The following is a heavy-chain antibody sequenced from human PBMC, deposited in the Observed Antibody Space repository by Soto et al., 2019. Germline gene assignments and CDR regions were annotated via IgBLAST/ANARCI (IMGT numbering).Heavy chain of an antibody. CDR2: ISDNGGTT. D-gene: IGHD6-13*01. CDR1: GCTYRTYA. V-gene: IGHV3-23*01. J-gene: IGHJ4*02. CDR3: AKDEDYTRNWYGPDY. Sequence: EVQLLESGGGLVQPGGSLRLSCGASGCTYRTYAMSWVRQSPGKGLEWISVISDNGGTTYYADSVKGRFTISRDNSRNTLYLQMNSLRDEDTALYYCAKDEDYTRNWYGPDYWGQGTLVSVS.